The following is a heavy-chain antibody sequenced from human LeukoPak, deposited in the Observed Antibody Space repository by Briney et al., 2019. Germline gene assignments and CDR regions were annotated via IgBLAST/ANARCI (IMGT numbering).Heavy chain of an antibody. Sequence: GESLKISCKGSGYRFTDYWIGWVRQMPGKGLEWMGIIYPGDSDTRYSSSFHGQVTISADKSINNAPLQWSSLKASDTAMYYCARGAAGTTPDYYYFGLDVWGQGTTVRVSS. V-gene: IGHV5-51*01. D-gene: IGHD1-7*01. CDR1: GYRFTDYW. CDR3: ARGAAGTTPDYYYFGLDV. J-gene: IGHJ6*02. CDR2: IYPGDSDT.